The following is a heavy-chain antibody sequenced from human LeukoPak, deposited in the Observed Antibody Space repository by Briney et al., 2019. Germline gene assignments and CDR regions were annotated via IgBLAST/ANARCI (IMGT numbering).Heavy chain of an antibody. Sequence: PSETLSLTCTVSGYSISSGYYWGWIRQPPGKGLEWIGSIYHSGSTYYNPSLKSRVTISVDTSKNQFSLKLSSVTAADTAVYYCARDKVAVDGPRFDPWGQGTLVTVSS. CDR3: ARDKVAVDGPRFDP. V-gene: IGHV4-38-2*02. J-gene: IGHJ5*02. CDR1: GYSISSGYY. CDR2: IYHSGST. D-gene: IGHD6-19*01.